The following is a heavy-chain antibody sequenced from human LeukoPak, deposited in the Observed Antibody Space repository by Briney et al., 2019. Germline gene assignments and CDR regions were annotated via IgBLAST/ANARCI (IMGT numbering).Heavy chain of an antibody. V-gene: IGHV1-69*05. CDR2: IIPIFGTA. D-gene: IGHD5-24*01. Sequence: SVKVSCKASGGTFSSYAISWVRQAPGQGLEWMGGIIPIFGTANYAQKFQGRVTITTDESTSTAYMELSSLKSEDTAVYYYARGHWTISHRYYMDVWGKGTTVTVSS. CDR1: GGTFSSYA. CDR3: ARGHWTISHRYYMDV. J-gene: IGHJ6*03.